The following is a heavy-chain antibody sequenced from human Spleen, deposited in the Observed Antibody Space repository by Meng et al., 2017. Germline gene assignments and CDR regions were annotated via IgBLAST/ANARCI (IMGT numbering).Heavy chain of an antibody. Sequence: GESLKISCAASGFTVSSNYMSWVRQAPGKGLEWVSVIYSGGSTYYADSVKGRFTISRDNSKNTLYLQMNSLRAEDTAVYYCARDGGGEYYYYGMDVWGQGTMVTVSS. D-gene: IGHD3-16*01. J-gene: IGHJ6*02. CDR3: ARDGGGEYYYYGMDV. CDR2: IYSGGST. V-gene: IGHV3-66*02. CDR1: GFTVSSNY.